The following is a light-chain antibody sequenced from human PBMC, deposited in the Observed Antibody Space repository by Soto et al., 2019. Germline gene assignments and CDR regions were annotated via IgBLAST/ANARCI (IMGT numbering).Light chain of an antibody. CDR3: HQYGSSPPYT. Sequence: EVVLTQSPGTLSLSPGERATLSCRGSQSINNNYLAWYQQRPGQAPRLLIYGSSDRATGIPDRFSGSGSGTDFTLTISRLEPGDFAVYYCHQYGSSPPYTFGQGTKLEI. J-gene: IGKJ2*01. V-gene: IGKV3-20*01. CDR1: QSINNNY. CDR2: GSS.